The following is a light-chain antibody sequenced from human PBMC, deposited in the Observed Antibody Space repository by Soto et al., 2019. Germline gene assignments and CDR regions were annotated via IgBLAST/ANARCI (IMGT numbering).Light chain of an antibody. V-gene: IGKV1-33*01. J-gene: IGKJ5*01. Sequence: DIQMTQSPSSLSASVGDRVTITCQASQDITNYLNWYQQNPGKGPKLLIYAASSLQSGVPSRFSGSGSGTDVTFTISSLQPEDIATYYCQQYDNLLTFGQGTRLEIK. CDR3: QQYDNLLT. CDR2: AAS. CDR1: QDITNY.